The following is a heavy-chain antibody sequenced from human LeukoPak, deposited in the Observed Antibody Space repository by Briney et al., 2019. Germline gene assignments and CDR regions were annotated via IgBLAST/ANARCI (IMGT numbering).Heavy chain of an antibody. V-gene: IGHV4-59*01. CDR2: IYYSGST. J-gene: IGHJ6*03. Sequence: SETLSLTCTVSGGSISSYYWSWIRQPPGKGLEWVGDIYYSGSTNYNPSLKSRVTISVDTTKNQFSLKLCTVTAADTAVYYCAREFLEPRYYYDYYYMDVWGKGTTVTVSS. D-gene: IGHD1-1*01. CDR3: AREFLEPRYYYDYYYMDV. CDR1: GGSISSYY.